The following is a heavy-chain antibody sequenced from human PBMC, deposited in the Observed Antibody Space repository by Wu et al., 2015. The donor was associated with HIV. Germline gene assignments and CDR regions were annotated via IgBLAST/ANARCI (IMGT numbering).Heavy chain of an antibody. CDR3: ARQDRIQALADKPGAFVY. J-gene: IGHJ4*02. CDR2: VSDSGST. V-gene: IGHV4-59*08. CDR1: GDSIRRYY. D-gene: IGHD1-14*01. Sequence: QVQLQESGPGLVKPSETLSLTCTVTGDSIRRYYWSWVRQPPGKGLEWMGYVSDSGSTNYKSSLKSRLTIFLDTSKNQFSLTLRSVTASDTAVYYCARQDRIQALADKPGAFVYWGQG.